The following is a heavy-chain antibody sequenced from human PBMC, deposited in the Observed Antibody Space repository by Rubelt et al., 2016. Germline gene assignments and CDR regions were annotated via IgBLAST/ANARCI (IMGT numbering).Heavy chain of an antibody. Sequence: TYYRSKWYNDYAVSVKSRITINPDTSKNQFSLQLNSVTPEDTAVYYCARVSHDSSGYYSYFDYWGQGTLVTVSS. V-gene: IGHV6-1*01. D-gene: IGHD3-22*01. CDR2: TYYRSKWYN. CDR3: ARVSHDSSGYYSYFDY. J-gene: IGHJ4*02.